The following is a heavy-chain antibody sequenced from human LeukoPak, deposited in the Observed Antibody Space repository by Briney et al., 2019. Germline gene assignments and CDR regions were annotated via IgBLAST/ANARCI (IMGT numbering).Heavy chain of an antibody. J-gene: IGHJ5*02. CDR2: IYYSGST. CDR1: GGSISSYY. D-gene: IGHD1-1*01. CDR3: ARTTGWFDP. V-gene: IGHV4-59*08. Sequence: SETLSLTCTVSGGSISSYYWSWIRQPPGKGLEWIGYIYYSGSTNYNPSLKSRVTISVDTSKNQFSLKLSSVTAADTAVYHCARTTGWFDPWGQGTLVTVSS.